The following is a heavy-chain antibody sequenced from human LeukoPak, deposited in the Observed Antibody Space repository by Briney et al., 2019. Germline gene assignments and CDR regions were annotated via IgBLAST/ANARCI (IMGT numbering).Heavy chain of an antibody. CDR2: IYYSGST. CDR3: ARVKDPGGYYYYYYMDI. D-gene: IGHD3-16*01. Sequence: SETLSLTCTVSGGSISSYYWSWIRQPPGKGLEWIGYIYYSGSTNYNPSLKSRVTISVDTSKNQFSLKVSSVTAADTAVYYCARVKDPGGYYYYYYMDIWGKGNTVTVSS. J-gene: IGHJ6*03. CDR1: GGSISSYY. V-gene: IGHV4-59*12.